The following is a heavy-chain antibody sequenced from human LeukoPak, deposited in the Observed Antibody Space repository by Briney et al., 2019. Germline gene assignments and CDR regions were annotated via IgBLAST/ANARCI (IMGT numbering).Heavy chain of an antibody. Sequence: PGGSLRLSCEASGFTFKSDWMNWVRQAPGKGLEWVANINQVGSVKYYVDSVKGRFTISRDNAKNSLDLQMNSLRAEDTAVYYCARDTLGEGEDANYAVYYFDYWGQGTPVTVSS. J-gene: IGHJ4*02. V-gene: IGHV3-7*01. CDR1: GFTFKSDW. CDR2: INQVGSVK. D-gene: IGHD4/OR15-4a*01. CDR3: ARDTLGEGEDANYAVYYFDY.